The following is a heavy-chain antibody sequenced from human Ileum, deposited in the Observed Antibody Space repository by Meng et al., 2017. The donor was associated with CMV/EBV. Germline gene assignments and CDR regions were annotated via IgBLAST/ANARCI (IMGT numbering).Heavy chain of an antibody. Sequence: VALPQSGAEVNNPGASGKISCKTSGYTLTDHNIGRGRQAPGQGIEWVGWISLGNGQTVYGHKLQGRVTVTTDTSTNTAYMELRNLRSDDTAMYYCARDVWGFDYWGQGTLVTVSS. CDR3: ARDVWGFDY. D-gene: IGHD7-27*01. V-gene: IGHV1-18*04. CDR2: ISLGNGQT. CDR1: GYTLTDHN. J-gene: IGHJ4*02.